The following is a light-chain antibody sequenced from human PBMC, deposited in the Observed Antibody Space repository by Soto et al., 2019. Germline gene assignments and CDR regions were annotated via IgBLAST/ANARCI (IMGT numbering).Light chain of an antibody. J-gene: IGLJ3*02. CDR2: SND. CDR1: SSNIGRNT. V-gene: IGLV1-44*01. Sequence: QPVLTQPPSVSGTPGQRVTISCSGSSSNIGRNTVNWYRQFPGTAPKLLLFSNDQRPSGVPDRFSGSKSGTSASLAISGLQSEDEADYYCAAWDDSLNGRGVFGGGTKLTVL. CDR3: AAWDDSLNGRGV.